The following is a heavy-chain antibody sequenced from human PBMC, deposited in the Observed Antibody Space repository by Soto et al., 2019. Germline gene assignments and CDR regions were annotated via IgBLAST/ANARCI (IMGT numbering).Heavy chain of an antibody. CDR1: GYTITELS. CDR2: FDLENGET. Sequence: ASVKVSCKVSGYTITELSIHWVRQAPGEGLEWMGGFDLENGETIYAQRFQGRVTMTEESSAGTPYMELSSLRSEDTAVYYCATEVRRSNQFDHWGQGTMVTVSS. J-gene: IGHJ4*02. V-gene: IGHV1-24*01. CDR3: ATEVRRSNQFDH. D-gene: IGHD3-10*01.